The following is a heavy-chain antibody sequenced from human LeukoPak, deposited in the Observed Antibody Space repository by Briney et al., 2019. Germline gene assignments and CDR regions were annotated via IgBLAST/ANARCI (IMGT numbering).Heavy chain of an antibody. CDR2: ISAYNGNT. V-gene: IGHV1-18*01. J-gene: IGHJ4*02. CDR3: ARDPILYEQIQPGDAFDY. D-gene: IGHD5-18*01. Sequence: ASVKVSCKASGYTFTSYGISWVRQAPGQGLEWMGWISAYNGNTNYAQKLQGRVTMTTDTSTSTAYMELRSLRSDDTAVYYCARDPILYEQIQPGDAFDYWGQGTLVTVSS. CDR1: GYTFTSYG.